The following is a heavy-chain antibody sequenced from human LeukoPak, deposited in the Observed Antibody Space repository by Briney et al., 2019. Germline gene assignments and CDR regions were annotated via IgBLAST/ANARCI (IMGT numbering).Heavy chain of an antibody. D-gene: IGHD2-2*01. V-gene: IGHV3-53*01. Sequence: GGSLRLSCAAFGFTVSSNYMSCVRRAPGKGLEWVSVIYSGSSTHYADSVKGRFTISRDNSKNTLYLQMNSLRAEDTAVYYCARGGSTSPRHFDYWGQGTLVTVSS. J-gene: IGHJ4*02. CDR1: GFTVSSNY. CDR3: ARGGSTSPRHFDY. CDR2: IYSGSST.